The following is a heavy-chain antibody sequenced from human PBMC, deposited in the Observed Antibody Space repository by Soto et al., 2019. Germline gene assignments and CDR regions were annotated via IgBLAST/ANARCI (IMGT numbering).Heavy chain of an antibody. CDR1: GGTFSGYY. Sequence: PSETLSLTCAVYGGTFSGYYWSWIRQHPGKGLEWIGYIYYSGSTYYNPSLKSRVTISVDTSKNQFSLKLSSVTAADTAVYYCARVLTIFPWNYFDYWGQGILVTVSS. V-gene: IGHV4-31*11. J-gene: IGHJ4*02. CDR2: IYYSGST. D-gene: IGHD3-9*01. CDR3: ARVLTIFPWNYFDY.